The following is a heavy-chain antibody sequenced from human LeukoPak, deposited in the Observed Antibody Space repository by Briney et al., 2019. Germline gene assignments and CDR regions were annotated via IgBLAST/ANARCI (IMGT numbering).Heavy chain of an antibody. CDR2: IYYTGRT. CDR1: GDIIGNGDYF. J-gene: IGHJ4*02. V-gene: IGHV4-30-4*01. Sequence: SETLSLTCTVSGDIIGNGDYFWTWIRQPPGKGLEWIGYIYYTGRTSYSPSLKSRVSISADTSKNQFFLQLTSVTAADTAVYYCARAMSTRHRVGYHLAFWGQGNPVTVSS. CDR3: ARAMSTRHRVGYHLAF. D-gene: IGHD1-26*01.